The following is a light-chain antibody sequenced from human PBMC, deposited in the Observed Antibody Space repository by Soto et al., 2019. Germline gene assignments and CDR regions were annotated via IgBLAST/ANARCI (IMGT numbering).Light chain of an antibody. CDR2: GIF. J-gene: IGKJ4*02. CDR3: QQFGASPRT. V-gene: IGKV3-20*01. Sequence: DIVLTQSPGTLSLSPGDRATLSCRASQSVGSDYIAWYQHRPGQAPRLLFSGIFKRATGIPDRFSGSGSGTDFTLTISRLEPADFAVYYCQQFGASPRTVGRGTRVEIK. CDR1: QSVGSDY.